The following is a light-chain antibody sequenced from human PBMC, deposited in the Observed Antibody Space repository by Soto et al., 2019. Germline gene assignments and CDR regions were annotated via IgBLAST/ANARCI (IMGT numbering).Light chain of an antibody. CDR3: CSYAGSSIL. CDR1: SSDVGSYNL. Sequence: SVLTQPASVSGSPGQSITISCTGTSSDVGSYNLVSWYQQHPGKAPKLMIYEGSKRPSGVSNRFSGSKSGNTASLTISGLQAEDEADYYCCSYAGSSILFGGGTKVTVL. CDR2: EGS. V-gene: IGLV2-23*01. J-gene: IGLJ2*01.